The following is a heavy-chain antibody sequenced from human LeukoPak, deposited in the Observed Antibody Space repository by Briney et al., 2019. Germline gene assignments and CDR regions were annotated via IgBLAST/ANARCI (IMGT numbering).Heavy chain of an antibody. V-gene: IGHV3-30*02. D-gene: IGHD2-2*02. CDR2: IWYGGSNK. CDR1: GFTFSDYY. Sequence: GGSLRLSCAASGFTFSDYYMGWIRQAPGKGLEWVAVIWYGGSNKYYADSVKGRFTISRDNSKNTLYLQMNSLRAEDTAVYYCAKDLVEYCSSTTCYRGALDYWGREPWSPSPQ. J-gene: IGHJ4*02. CDR3: AKDLVEYCSSTTCYRGALDY.